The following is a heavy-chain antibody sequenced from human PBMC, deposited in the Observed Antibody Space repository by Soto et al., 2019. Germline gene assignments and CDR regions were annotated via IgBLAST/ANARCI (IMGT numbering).Heavy chain of an antibody. Sequence: PGRYPGLSCAAPGVTCGGHSIALIRQAPGKGLEIGDHMSGSGSSEDYGDSVKGRFSIFRENSKNLLFLQMFFLRAEDTAVYYWAREIIYVSAGHLYYGM. CDR2: MSGSGSSE. J-gene: IGHJ6*01. V-gene: IGHV3-11*01. CDR3: AREIIYVSAGHLYYGM. CDR1: GVTCGGHS. D-gene: IGHD2-21*01.